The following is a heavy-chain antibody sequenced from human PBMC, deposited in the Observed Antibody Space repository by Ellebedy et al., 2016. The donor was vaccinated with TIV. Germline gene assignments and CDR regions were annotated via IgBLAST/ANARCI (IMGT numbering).Heavy chain of an antibody. D-gene: IGHD4-17*01. CDR2: ISYDGSNK. Sequence: GGSLRLSXAASGFTFSSYAMHWVRQAPGKGLEWVAVISYDGSNKYYADSVKGRFTISRDNPKNTLSLQMNSLRAEDTAVYYCARDRGITVTAGYNSYGMAVWGQGTTVTVSS. CDR1: GFTFSSYA. CDR3: ARDRGITVTAGYNSYGMAV. V-gene: IGHV3-30*14. J-gene: IGHJ6*02.